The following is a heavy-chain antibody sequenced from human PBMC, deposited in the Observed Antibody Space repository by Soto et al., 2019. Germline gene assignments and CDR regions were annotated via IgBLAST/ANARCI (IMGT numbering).Heavy chain of an antibody. Sequence: SVKVSCKASEDTLSSYAISWVRQAPGQGLEWMGGIIPFSGTANYAQKFQGRVTITEDKSTSTAYMELSSLRSEDTAVYYCVREGYYDSSGYYPGWFDPWGQGTLVTVSS. CDR1: EDTLSSYA. CDR2: IIPFSGTA. CDR3: VREGYYDSSGYYPGWFDP. J-gene: IGHJ5*02. D-gene: IGHD3-22*01. V-gene: IGHV1-69*06.